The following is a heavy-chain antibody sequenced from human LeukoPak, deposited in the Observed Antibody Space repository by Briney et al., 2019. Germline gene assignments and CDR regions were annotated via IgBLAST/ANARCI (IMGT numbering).Heavy chain of an antibody. Sequence: SETLSLTCTVSGDSINNYYWNWIRQFPGEGLEWIGYIYSSGGGNYNPSLKSRVTISLDTSNNQVSLSMTSVTAADTAVYYCASQNRRGLEYFVHWGQGTLATVSS. CDR3: ASQNRRGLEYFVH. V-gene: IGHV4-4*08. D-gene: IGHD3-10*01. CDR1: GDSINNYY. CDR2: IYSSGGG. J-gene: IGHJ1*01.